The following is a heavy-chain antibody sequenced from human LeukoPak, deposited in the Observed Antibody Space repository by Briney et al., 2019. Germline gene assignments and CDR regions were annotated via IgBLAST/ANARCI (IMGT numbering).Heavy chain of an antibody. V-gene: IGHV3-7*01. Sequence: GGSLRLSCVASGFTFSNYWMSWVRQAPGKGLEWVANIKQDGSEKYNVDSVKGRFTISRDNAKNSLYLQMNSLRAEDTAVYYCAREVTPYYWGQGTLVTVSS. D-gene: IGHD2-21*02. CDR1: GFTFSNYW. CDR3: AREVTPYY. J-gene: IGHJ4*02. CDR2: IKQDGSEK.